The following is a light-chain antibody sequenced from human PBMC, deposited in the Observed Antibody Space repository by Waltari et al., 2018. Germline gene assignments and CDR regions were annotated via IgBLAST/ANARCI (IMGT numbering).Light chain of an antibody. CDR3: EAWDDSLSGPV. CDR1: NSNVGSHT. V-gene: IGLV1-44*01. CDR2: RNN. J-gene: IGLJ3*02. Sequence: QSVLTQPPSASGTPGQRVTISCSGSNSNVGSHTVSWYQQLPGTAPKLLIYRNNQRPSGVPDRFSGSKSGTSASLTISGLQSEDETDYYCEAWDDSLSGPVFGGGTKLTVL.